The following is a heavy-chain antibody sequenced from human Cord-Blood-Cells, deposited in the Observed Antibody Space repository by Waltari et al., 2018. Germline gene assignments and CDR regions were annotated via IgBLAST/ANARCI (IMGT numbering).Heavy chain of an antibody. D-gene: IGHD2-2*01. Sequence: QVQLQQWGAGLLKPSETLSHTCAVYGGSFSGYYWSWIRQPPGKGLEWIGEINHSGSTNYNPFLTSRVTISVDTSKSQFSLKLGSVTAADTAVYYCSRVEGVVVPAATCGSGPGAYYYYCVDVWGQGTTVTVSS. J-gene: IGHJ6*02. V-gene: IGHV4-34*01. CDR1: GGSFSGYY. CDR2: INHSGST. CDR3: SRVEGVVVPAATCGSGPGAYYYYCVDV.